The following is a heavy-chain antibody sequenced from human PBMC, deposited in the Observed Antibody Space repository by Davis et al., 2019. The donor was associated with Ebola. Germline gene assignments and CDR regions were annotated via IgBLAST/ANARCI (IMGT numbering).Heavy chain of an antibody. J-gene: IGHJ4*02. D-gene: IGHD1-26*01. Sequence: SETLSLTCTVFRDSVSGYYWSWIRQPPGKGLEWIGYMFSSGNAKYNPSLKSRVTMSLDTSRNQVALKLNSVTAADTAVYYCARWDLGYFDYWGQGILVTVSP. V-gene: IGHV4-59*08. CDR3: ARWDLGYFDY. CDR1: RDSVSGYY. CDR2: MFSSGNA.